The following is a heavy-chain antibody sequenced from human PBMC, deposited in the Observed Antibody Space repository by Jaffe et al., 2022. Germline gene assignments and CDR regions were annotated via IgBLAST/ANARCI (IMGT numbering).Heavy chain of an antibody. CDR2: IYTSGST. CDR1: GGSISSGSYY. V-gene: IGHV4-61*02. Sequence: QVQLQESGPGLVKPSQTLSLTCTVSGGSISSGSYYWSWIRQPAGKGLEWIGRIYTSGSTNYNPSLKSRVTISVDTSKNQFSLKLSSVTAADTAVYYCARVGRGDSSGWYKRPSYYFDYWGQGTLVTVSS. CDR3: ARVGRGDSSGWYKRPSYYFDY. J-gene: IGHJ4*02. D-gene: IGHD6-19*01.